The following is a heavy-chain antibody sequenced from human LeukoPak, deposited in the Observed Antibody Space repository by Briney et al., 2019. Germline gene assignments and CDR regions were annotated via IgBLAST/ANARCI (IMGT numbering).Heavy chain of an antibody. J-gene: IGHJ3*02. CDR3: ARRSVVVTPNDAFDI. V-gene: IGHV5-51*01. CDR1: GYSFTTYW. CDR2: IYPGVSDT. Sequence: GESLKISCRGSGYSFTTYWVAWVRQMPGKGLEWMGIIYPGVSDTRYRPSFQGQVTISADKSLSTAYLQWSSLKASDTAMYYCARRSVVVTPNDAFDIWGQGTMVTVSS. D-gene: IGHD2-21*02.